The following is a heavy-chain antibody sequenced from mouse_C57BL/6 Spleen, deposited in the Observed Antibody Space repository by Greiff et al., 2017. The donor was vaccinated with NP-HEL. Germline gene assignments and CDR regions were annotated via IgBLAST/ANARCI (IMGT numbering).Heavy chain of an antibody. D-gene: IGHD1-3*01. V-gene: IGHV1-18*01. CDR1: GYTFTSYW. Sequence: VQLQQPGAELVKPGASVKLSCKASGYTFTSYWMHWVKQSHGKSLEWIGDINPNNGGNIYNQQFKGKATLTVYKSSSTAYMELRSLTSEDTAVYYCARNNPYYYAMDYWGQGTSVTVSS. CDR3: ARNNPYYYAMDY. CDR2: INPNNGGN. J-gene: IGHJ4*01.